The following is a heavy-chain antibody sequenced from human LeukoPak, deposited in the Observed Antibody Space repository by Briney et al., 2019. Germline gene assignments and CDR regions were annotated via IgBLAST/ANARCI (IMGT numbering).Heavy chain of an antibody. Sequence: PGGSLRLSCAASGFTFSSYGMHWIRQPPGKGLEWIGYIYYSGSTNYNPSLKSRVTISVDTSKNQFSLKLSSVTAADTAVYYCARTTEGGYTYGYFYYYYMDVWGKGTTVTISS. J-gene: IGHJ6*03. CDR3: ARTTEGGYTYGYFYYYYMDV. V-gene: IGHV4-59*13. CDR2: IYYSGST. D-gene: IGHD5-18*01. CDR1: GFTFSSYG.